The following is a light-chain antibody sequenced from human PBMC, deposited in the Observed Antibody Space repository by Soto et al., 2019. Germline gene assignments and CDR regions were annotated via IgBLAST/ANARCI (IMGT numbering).Light chain of an antibody. J-gene: IGLJ1*01. Sequence: QSALTQPPSVSGSPGQSVTISCTGTSSDIGGYNYVSWYQQLPGKAPKVMIYDVSKRPSGVPDRSSGSNSGNTASLTISGLQAEDEADYYCCSYAATTHVFGTGTKVTVL. CDR3: CSYAATTHV. V-gene: IGLV2-11*01. CDR2: DVS. CDR1: SSDIGGYNY.